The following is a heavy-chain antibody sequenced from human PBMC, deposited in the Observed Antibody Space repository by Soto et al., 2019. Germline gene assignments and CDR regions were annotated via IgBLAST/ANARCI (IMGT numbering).Heavy chain of an antibody. CDR3: SRGPGYYFDY. V-gene: IGHV3-64*01. J-gene: IGHJ4*02. CDR1: GFTFSSYA. CDR2: ISSNGCST. Sequence: EVQLVESGGGLVKPGGSLRLSCAASGFTFSSYAMHWVRQAPGKGLEYVSAISSNGCSTYYANSVKGRFTISRDNSNNTLYLQKGTPRAEAMAVYYCSRGPGYYFDYWGQGNLVTVSS.